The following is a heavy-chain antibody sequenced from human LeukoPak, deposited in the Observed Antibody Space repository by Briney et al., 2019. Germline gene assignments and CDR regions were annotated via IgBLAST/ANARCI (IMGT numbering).Heavy chain of an antibody. J-gene: IGHJ4*02. CDR1: GYTLTELS. D-gene: IGHD6-19*01. CDR3: ATGQGYSRGWVFDY. Sequence: ASVKVSCKVSGYTLTELSMHWVRQAPGKGLEWMGGFDPEDGETIYAQKFQGRVTMTEDTSTDTAYMELSSLRSEDTAVYYCATGQGYSRGWVFDYWGQGTLVTVSS. CDR2: FDPEDGET. V-gene: IGHV1-24*01.